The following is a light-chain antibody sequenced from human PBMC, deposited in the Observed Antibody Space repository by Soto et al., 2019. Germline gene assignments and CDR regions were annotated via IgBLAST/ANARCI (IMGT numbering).Light chain of an antibody. J-gene: IGKJ3*01. CDR2: DAS. V-gene: IGKV3-11*01. CDR1: QSVSSY. CDR3: QQRSNWPPLT. Sequence: EIVLTQSPATLSLSPGERATLSCRASQSVSSYLAWYQQKPGQAPRLLINDASNRATGIPARFSGSGSGTAFTLTISSLEPEDFAVYYCQQRSNWPPLTFGPGTKVEI.